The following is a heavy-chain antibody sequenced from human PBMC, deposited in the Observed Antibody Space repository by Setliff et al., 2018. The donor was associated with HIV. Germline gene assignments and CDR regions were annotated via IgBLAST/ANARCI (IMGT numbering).Heavy chain of an antibody. V-gene: IGHV3-11*06. CDR1: GFTFSDHY. CDR3: ARDILGYCSGDGCPSRHGVEDDAFDI. Sequence: PGGSLRLSCEASGFTFSDHYMTWIRQAPGKGLEGVSSISAGSTYTSYADSVKGRFTISRDNTKSSLYLEIYNLRPEDTAIYYCARDILGYCSGDGCPSRHGVEDDAFDIWGQGTVVTVSS. CDR2: ISAGSTYT. D-gene: IGHD2-15*01. J-gene: IGHJ3*02.